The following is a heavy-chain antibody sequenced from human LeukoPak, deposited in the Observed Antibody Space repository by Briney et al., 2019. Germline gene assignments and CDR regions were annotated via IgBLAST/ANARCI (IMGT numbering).Heavy chain of an antibody. J-gene: IGHJ3*02. V-gene: IGHV3-23*01. CDR2: IRGNGGGP. CDR3: AKDQIGMLPDAFDI. D-gene: IGHD3-10*01. CDR1: GFTFSNYA. Sequence: PGGSLRLSCAASGFTFSNYAMTWVRQAPGKGLEWVSSIRGNGGGPFYADSVKGRFTISRDNFENMLFLQMNSLRADDAAVYYCAKDQIGMLPDAFDIWGQGTMVSVSS.